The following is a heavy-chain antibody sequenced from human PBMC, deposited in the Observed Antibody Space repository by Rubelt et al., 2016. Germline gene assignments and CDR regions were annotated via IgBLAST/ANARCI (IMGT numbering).Heavy chain of an antibody. V-gene: IGHV3-74*01. D-gene: IGHD6-6*01. Sequence: EVQLLESGGGLVQPGGSLRLSCAASGFTFSSYWMHWVRQVPGTGLVWVSRINGDETSTHYADSVKGRFPIPRDNAKNTLYLQRNSLRAEETAAYYCAREVWGSSSEDYWGQGTLVTVSS. CDR1: GFTFSSYW. CDR3: AREVWGSSSEDY. J-gene: IGHJ4*02. CDR2: INGDETST.